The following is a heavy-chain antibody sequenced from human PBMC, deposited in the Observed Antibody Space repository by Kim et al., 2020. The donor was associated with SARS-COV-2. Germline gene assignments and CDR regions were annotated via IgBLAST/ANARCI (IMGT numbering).Heavy chain of an antibody. CDR2: ISAYNGNT. CDR3: ASARYYYDFWSGDPGGVDAFDI. CDR1: GYTFTSYG. D-gene: IGHD3-3*01. J-gene: IGHJ3*02. V-gene: IGHV1-18*01. Sequence: ASVKVSCKASGYTFTSYGISWVRQAPGQGLEWMGWISAYNGNTNYAQKLQGRVTMTTDTSTSTAYMELRSLRSDDTAVYYCASARYYYDFWSGDPGGVDAFDIWGQGTMVTVSS.